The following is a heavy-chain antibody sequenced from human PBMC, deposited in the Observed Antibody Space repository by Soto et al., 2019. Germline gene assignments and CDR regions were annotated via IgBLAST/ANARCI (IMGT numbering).Heavy chain of an antibody. CDR1: GGSISSYY. V-gene: IGHV4-4*07. J-gene: IGHJ3*02. D-gene: IGHD6-19*01. CDR2: IYTSGST. CDR3: ARVSSGWYPDAFDI. Sequence: SETLSLTCTVSGGSISSYYWSWIRQPAGKGLEWIGRIYTSGSTNYNPSLKSRVTMSVDTSKNQFSLKLSSVTAADTAAYYCARVSSGWYPDAFDIWGQGTMVTVSS.